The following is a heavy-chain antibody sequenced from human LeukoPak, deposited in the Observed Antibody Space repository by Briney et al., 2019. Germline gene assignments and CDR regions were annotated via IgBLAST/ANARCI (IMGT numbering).Heavy chain of an antibody. CDR2: IYPGDSDT. J-gene: IGHJ5*02. V-gene: IGHV5-51*01. CDR3: ARRDYYDSSGYYSEKTVWFDP. CDR1: GYSYTSCW. Sequence: HGESLKISCKGSGYSYTSCWIGWVRQMPGKGLEWMGIIYPGDSDTRYSPSFQGQVTISADKSISTAYLQWSSLKASDTAMYYCARRDYYDSSGYYSEKTVWFDPWGQGTLVTVSS. D-gene: IGHD3-22*01.